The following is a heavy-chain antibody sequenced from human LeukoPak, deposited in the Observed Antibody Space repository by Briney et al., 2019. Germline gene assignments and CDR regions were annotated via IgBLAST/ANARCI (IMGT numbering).Heavy chain of an antibody. Sequence: GRSLRLSCAASGFTFSSYGMHWVRQAPGKGLEWVAVIWYDGSNKYYADSVKGRFTISRDNSKNTLYLQMNSLRAEDTAVYYCAREAPFAHYYYYMDVWGKGTTVTVSS. CDR2: IWYDGSNK. V-gene: IGHV3-33*01. D-gene: IGHD2/OR15-2a*01. CDR3: AREAPFAHYYYYMDV. CDR1: GFTFSSYG. J-gene: IGHJ6*03.